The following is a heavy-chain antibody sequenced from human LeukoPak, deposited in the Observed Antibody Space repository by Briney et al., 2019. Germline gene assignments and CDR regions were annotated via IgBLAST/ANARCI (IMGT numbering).Heavy chain of an antibody. CDR3: ATHSGGY. V-gene: IGHV3-53*01. J-gene: IGHJ4*02. CDR1: GFIVSSNY. D-gene: IGHD3-16*01. Sequence: GGSLRLSCAVSGFIVSSNYMTWVGQAPGKGLEGVSVIYTGGSTYYAASVKGRFTISRANSRNTLYLQMNSLRAEDTAVYYCATHSGGYWGQGTLVTVSP. CDR2: IYTGGST.